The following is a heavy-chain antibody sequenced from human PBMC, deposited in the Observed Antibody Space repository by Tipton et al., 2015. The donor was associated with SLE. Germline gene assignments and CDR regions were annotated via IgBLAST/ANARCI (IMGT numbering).Heavy chain of an antibody. CDR3: ARAVSMQQLPN. D-gene: IGHD6-13*01. V-gene: IGHV4-38-2*02. J-gene: IGHJ4*02. CDR1: GYSISSGYY. Sequence: TLSLTCTVSGYSISSGYYWGWIRQPPGKGLEWIGSIYHSGSTYYNPSLKSRVTISVDTSKNQFSLKLSSVTAADTAVYYCARAVSMQQLPNWGQGTLVTVSS. CDR2: IYHSGST.